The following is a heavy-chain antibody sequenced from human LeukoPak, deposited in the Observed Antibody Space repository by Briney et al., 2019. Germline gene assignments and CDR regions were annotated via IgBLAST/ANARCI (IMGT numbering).Heavy chain of an antibody. Sequence: GGSLRLSCAASGITFSSSWMYWVRQAPGKGLVWVSRINSDESITTYADSVKGRFTISRGNAKNTLYLQMNSLRAEDTAVYYCARGLVPGFLDYWGQGTPVTVSS. J-gene: IGHJ4*02. V-gene: IGHV3-74*01. CDR3: ARGLVPGFLDY. CDR1: GITFSSSW. D-gene: IGHD3/OR15-3a*01. CDR2: INSDESIT.